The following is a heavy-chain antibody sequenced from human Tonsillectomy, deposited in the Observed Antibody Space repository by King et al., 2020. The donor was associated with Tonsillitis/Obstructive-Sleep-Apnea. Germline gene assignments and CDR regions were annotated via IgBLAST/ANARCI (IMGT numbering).Heavy chain of an antibody. D-gene: IGHD3-3*01. CDR3: VTPYYDFWSGYRN. CDR1: GFTFSSYA. J-gene: IGHJ4*02. CDR2: ISSNGGST. Sequence: VQLVESGGGLVQPGGSLRLSCSASGFTFSSYAMHWVRQAPGKGLEYVSAISSNGGSTYYADSVKGRFTISRDNSKNTLYLQMSSLRAEDTAVYYCVTPYYDFWSGYRNWGQGTLVTVSS. V-gene: IGHV3-64D*06.